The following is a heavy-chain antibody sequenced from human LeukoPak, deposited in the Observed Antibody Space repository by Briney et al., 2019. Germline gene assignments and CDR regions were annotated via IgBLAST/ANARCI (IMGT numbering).Heavy chain of an antibody. Sequence: GSLRLSCAASGFTFSSHSMSWIRQPPGRGLEWIGSIYYSGITYYNPSLKSRVTISVDTSKNQFSLKLSSVTAADTAVYYCARVGVVFDYWGQGTLVTVSS. J-gene: IGHJ4*02. V-gene: IGHV4-39*01. CDR1: GFTFSSHS. D-gene: IGHD3-16*01. CDR2: IYYSGIT. CDR3: ARVGVVFDY.